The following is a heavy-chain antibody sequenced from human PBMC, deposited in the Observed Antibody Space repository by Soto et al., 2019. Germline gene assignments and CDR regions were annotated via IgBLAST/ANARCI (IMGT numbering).Heavy chain of an antibody. CDR2: IIPIFGTA. V-gene: IGHV1-69*01. CDR3: ARGNCGGDCYGAFDI. Sequence: QVQLVESGVEVKKPGSSVKVSCKASGGTFSSYAISWVRQAPGQGLEWMGGIIPIFGTANYAQKFQGRVTITADESTSTVYMELSSVRSEDTAVYYCARGNCGGDCYGAFDIWGQGTMVTVSS. D-gene: IGHD2-21*02. CDR1: GGTFSSYA. J-gene: IGHJ3*02.